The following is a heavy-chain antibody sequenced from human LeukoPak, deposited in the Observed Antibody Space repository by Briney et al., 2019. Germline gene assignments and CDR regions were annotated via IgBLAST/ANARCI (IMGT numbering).Heavy chain of an antibody. V-gene: IGHV1-2*02. J-gene: IGHJ4*02. D-gene: IGHD3-10*01. CDR1: GYTFTGYY. Sequence: ASVKVSCKASGYTFTGYYMHWVRQAPGQGLEWMGWINPNSGGTNYAQKFQGRVTMTRDTSISTAYMELSRLRSDDTAVYYCARAFYGSGSYYNWGQGTLVTVSS. CDR3: ARAFYGSGSYYN. CDR2: INPNSGGT.